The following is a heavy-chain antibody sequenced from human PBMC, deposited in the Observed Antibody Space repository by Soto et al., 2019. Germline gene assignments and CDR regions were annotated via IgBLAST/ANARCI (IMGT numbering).Heavy chain of an antibody. CDR1: GFTLRNAW. Sequence: EVQLVESGRGLVKPGGSLRLSCVASGFTLRNAWMSWVRQAPGKGLEWVGRIKSKTEGGTTDYAATVKGRFIISRDDSKNTMYMQMYGQKTEDTAVDYCTSLFTGSYSRDWYFHLWGRGTLVTVSS. J-gene: IGHJ2*01. CDR3: TSLFTGSYSRDWYFHL. V-gene: IGHV3-15*01. CDR2: IKSKTEGGTT. D-gene: IGHD2-15*01.